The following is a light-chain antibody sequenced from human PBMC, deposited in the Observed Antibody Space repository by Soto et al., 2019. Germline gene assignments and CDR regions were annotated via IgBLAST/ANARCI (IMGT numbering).Light chain of an antibody. V-gene: IGLV2-14*01. CDR1: SSDVGGYHY. Sequence: QSALTQPASVSGSPGQSITISCTGTSSDVGGYHYVSWYQQHPGKAPKLMIYDVSNRPSGVSNRFSGSKSGNTASLTISGLQAEDEADYYCSSYTSSSTVVFAGGIKVTVL. CDR2: DVS. J-gene: IGLJ2*01. CDR3: SSYTSSSTVV.